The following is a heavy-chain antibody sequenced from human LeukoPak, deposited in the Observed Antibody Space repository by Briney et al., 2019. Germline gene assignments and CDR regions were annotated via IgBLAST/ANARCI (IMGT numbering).Heavy chain of an antibody. CDR3: AKDDKPDGDRYFDY. Sequence: GGSLRLSCAASGFTFSTFGMHWVRRAPGKGLEWLTSIWPDGSNQYYADSVKGRLTISRDNSKSTLYLQMNSLRAEDSAVYYCAKDDKPDGDRYFDYWGQGTPVTVSS. D-gene: IGHD3-3*01. V-gene: IGHV3-30*02. CDR2: IWPDGSNQ. J-gene: IGHJ4*02. CDR1: GFTFSTFG.